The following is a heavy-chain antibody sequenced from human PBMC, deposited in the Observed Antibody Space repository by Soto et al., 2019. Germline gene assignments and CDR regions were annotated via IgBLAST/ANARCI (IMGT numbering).Heavy chain of an antibody. D-gene: IGHD6-13*01. J-gene: IGHJ4*02. CDR2: INPASGST. CDR3: ARDLAAGDH. V-gene: IGHV1-46*01. CDR1: GYTFTHYY. Sequence: QVQLMQSGAEVKKPGASVKLSCRTSGYTFTHYYIHWVRQAPGQGLEWLAIINPASGSTNYAQDFQGRLTLTMDTSTTTVYMELSGLRAEDTAIFYCARDLAAGDHWGQGTLVTVFS.